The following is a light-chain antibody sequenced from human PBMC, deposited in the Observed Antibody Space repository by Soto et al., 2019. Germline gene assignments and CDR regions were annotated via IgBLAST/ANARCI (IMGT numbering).Light chain of an antibody. V-gene: IGLV2-23*03. CDR2: EGS. Sequence: QSALTQPASVSGSPGQSITISCSGTSSDIGSYNLVSWYQYHPGKAPKLMLYEGSKRPSGVSNRFSGSKSGNTASLSISGLQAEDEADYYCCSYAGSATFVVFGGGTKLTVL. J-gene: IGLJ2*01. CDR3: CSYAGSATFVV. CDR1: SSDIGSYNL.